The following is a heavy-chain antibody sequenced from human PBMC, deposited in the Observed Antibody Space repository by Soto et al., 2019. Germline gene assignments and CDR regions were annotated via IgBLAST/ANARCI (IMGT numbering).Heavy chain of an antibody. J-gene: IGHJ6*02. CDR1: GYTFTSYA. V-gene: IGHV1-3*01. Sequence: QVQLVQSGAEVKKPGASVKVSCKASGYTFTSYAMHWVRQAPGQRLEWMGWINAGNGNRKYSQKFQGRVTITRDTSASTAYMELSSLRSEDTAVYYCARDLAMDVWGQGTTLTVSS. CDR3: ARDLAMDV. D-gene: IGHD3-16*01. CDR2: INAGNGNR.